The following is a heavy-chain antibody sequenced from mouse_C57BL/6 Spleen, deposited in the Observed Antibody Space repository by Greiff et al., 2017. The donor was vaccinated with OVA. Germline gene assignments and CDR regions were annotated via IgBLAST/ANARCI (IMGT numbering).Heavy chain of an antibody. J-gene: IGHJ2*01. CDR1: GYSITSGYY. CDR2: ISYDGSN. CDR3: ARAITGTLFDY. Sequence: DVKLQESGPGLVKPSQSLSLTCSVTGYSITSGYYWNWIRQFPGNKLEWMGYISYDGSNNYNPSLKNRISITRDTSKNQFFLKLNSVTTEDTATYYCARAITGTLFDYWGQGTTLTVSS. V-gene: IGHV3-6*01. D-gene: IGHD4-1*01.